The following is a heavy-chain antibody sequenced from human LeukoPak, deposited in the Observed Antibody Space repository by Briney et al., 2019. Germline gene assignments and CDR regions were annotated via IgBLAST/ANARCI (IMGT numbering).Heavy chain of an antibody. J-gene: IGHJ6*04. D-gene: IGHD4-23*01. Sequence: SETLSLTCTVSGYSISSGYYWGWIRQPPGKGLEWIGSIYHSGSTYYNPSLKSRVTISVDTSKNQFSLKLSSVTAADTAVYYCARGRWVDVWGKGTTVTVSS. CDR1: GYSISSGYY. CDR2: IYHSGST. CDR3: ARGRWVDV. V-gene: IGHV4-38-2*02.